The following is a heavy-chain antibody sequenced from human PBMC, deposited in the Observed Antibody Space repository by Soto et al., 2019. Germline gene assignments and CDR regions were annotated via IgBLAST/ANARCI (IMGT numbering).Heavy chain of an antibody. J-gene: IGHJ6*03. V-gene: IGHV3-23*01. CDR3: AKDASYDYIWGSYPQGDYYYYMDV. CDR2: ISGSGGST. Sequence: GGSLRLACAASGFTFSSYAMSWVRQAPGKGLEWVSAISGSGGSTYYADSVKGRFTISRDNSKNTLYLQMNSLRAEDTAVYYCAKDASYDYIWGSYPQGDYYYYMDVWGKGTTVTVSS. D-gene: IGHD3-16*02. CDR1: GFTFSSYA.